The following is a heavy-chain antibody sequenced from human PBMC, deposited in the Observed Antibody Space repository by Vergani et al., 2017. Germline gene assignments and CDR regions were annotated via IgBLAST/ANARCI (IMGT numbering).Heavy chain of an antibody. CDR3: ARGPVVPAAIAWDNNFYYYMDV. Sequence: QVQLVQSGAEVKKPGSSVKVSCKASGATFRSNTISWVRQVPGQGLEWMGRIIPVLGKTKYAQDFQGRLTITADTSTSTAYLEVNSLTSEDTAVYYCARGPVVPAAIAWDNNFYYYMDVWGKGTTVTVSS. J-gene: IGHJ6*03. V-gene: IGHV1-69*08. CDR2: IIPVLGKT. CDR1: GATFRSNT. D-gene: IGHD2-2*01.